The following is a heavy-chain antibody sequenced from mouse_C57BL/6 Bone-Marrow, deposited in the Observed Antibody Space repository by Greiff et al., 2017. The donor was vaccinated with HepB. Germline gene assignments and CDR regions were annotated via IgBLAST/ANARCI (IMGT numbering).Heavy chain of an antibody. CDR2: IYYSGTI. V-gene: IGHV3-5*01. CDR1: GISITTGNYR. D-gene: IGHD2-1*01. J-gene: IGHJ4*01. CDR3: ARYGKYYAMDY. Sequence: VQLQQSGPGLVKPSQTVFLTCTVTGISITTGNYRWSWIRQFPGNKLEWIGYIYYSGTITYNPSLTSRTTITRDTPKNQFFLEMNSLTAEDTATYYCARYGKYYAMDYWGQGTSVTVSS.